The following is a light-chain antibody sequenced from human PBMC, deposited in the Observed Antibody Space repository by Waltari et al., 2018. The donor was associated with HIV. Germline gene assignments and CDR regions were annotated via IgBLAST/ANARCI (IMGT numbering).Light chain of an antibody. V-gene: IGLV8-61*01. CDR3: VVFVGNGIWA. CDR1: SASISTSHY. CDR2: STN. Sequence: QTVVTQETSFSVSPGGTVTLTCGLNSASISTSHYPSWYQQTPGQAPRTLVYSTNIRSSGVPDRFSCSILGNKAALIITGAQADDECDYYCVVFVGNGIWAFGGGTKVTVL. J-gene: IGLJ3*02.